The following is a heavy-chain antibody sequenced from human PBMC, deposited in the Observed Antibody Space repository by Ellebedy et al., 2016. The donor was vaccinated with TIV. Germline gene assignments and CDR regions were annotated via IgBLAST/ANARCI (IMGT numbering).Heavy chain of an antibody. Sequence: PGGSLRLSCAASGFTFNNYAMHWVRQAPGKGLEWVAAIWYDGSNKYYADSLKGRFTISRDNSKNTLYLQMNSLRAEDTAVYYCARGVYDSSDYYPFDYWGQGTLVTVSS. CDR3: ARGVYDSSDYYPFDY. CDR2: IWYDGSNK. V-gene: IGHV3-33*08. D-gene: IGHD3-22*01. J-gene: IGHJ4*02. CDR1: GFTFNNYA.